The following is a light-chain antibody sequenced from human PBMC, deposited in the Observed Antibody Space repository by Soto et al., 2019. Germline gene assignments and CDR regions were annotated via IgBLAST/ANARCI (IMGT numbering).Light chain of an antibody. CDR1: QSISSW. V-gene: IGKV1-5*03. J-gene: IGKJ1*01. CDR2: KAS. CDR3: HQYNDRPWT. Sequence: DIQMTQSPSTLSASVGDRVTITCRASQSISSWLAWYQQKPGKAPKLLIYKASSLESGVPSRFSGSGSGTEFTLTISSLQTDDFPTYYGHQYNDRPWTFGQGTKVEIK.